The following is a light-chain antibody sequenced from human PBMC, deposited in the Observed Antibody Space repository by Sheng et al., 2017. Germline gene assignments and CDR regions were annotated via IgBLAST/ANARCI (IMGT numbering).Light chain of an antibody. V-gene: IGKV3-11*01. CDR2: DAS. CDR3: QQRSDWPPNGFT. CDR1: QIVSSY. J-gene: IGKJ3*01. Sequence: EIVLTQSPATLSLSPGERASLSCRASQIVSSYLAWYQQKPGQAPRLLIYDASNRATGIPARFSGSGSGTDFTLTISGLAPEDSAVYYCQQRSDWPPNGFTFGPGTKVHIK.